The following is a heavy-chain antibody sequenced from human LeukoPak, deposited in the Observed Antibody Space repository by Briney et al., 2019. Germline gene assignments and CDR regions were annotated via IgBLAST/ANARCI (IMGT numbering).Heavy chain of an antibody. CDR3: TREYTLLAFDI. V-gene: IGHV3-49*03. CDR2: IRSKAYGGTT. Sequence: TEGSLRLSCTASGFTFGDYAMSWFRQAPGKGLEWVGFIRSKAYGGTTEYAASVKGRFTISRDDSKSLAYLQMNSLKTEDTAVYYCTREYTLLAFDIWGQGTMVTVSS. J-gene: IGHJ3*02. CDR1: GFTFGDYA. D-gene: IGHD2-2*02.